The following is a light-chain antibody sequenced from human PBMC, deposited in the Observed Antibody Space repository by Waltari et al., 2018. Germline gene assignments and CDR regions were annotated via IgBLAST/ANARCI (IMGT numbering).Light chain of an antibody. J-gene: IGLJ2*01. CDR2: EVS. Sequence: QSALTQPAPVTGSHGQSITIPCTGTSSDVGGYNYLSRYQHQPGKAPKLIIYEVSNRPSGVSNRFTGSKSGNTSSLTITGLQTEDEGDYYCTSYTSSSISHVLFGGGTKLSVL. V-gene: IGLV2-14*01. CDR1: SSDVGGYNY. CDR3: TSYTSSSISHVL.